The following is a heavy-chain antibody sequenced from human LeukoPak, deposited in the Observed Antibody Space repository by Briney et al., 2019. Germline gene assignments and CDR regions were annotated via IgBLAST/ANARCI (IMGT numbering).Heavy chain of an antibody. Sequence: GGSLRLSCAASGFTFSSYWMHWVRQAPGKGLVWVSRINSDGSSTSYADSVKGRFTISRDNAKNTLYLQINSLRAEDTAVYYCAREGWDGYSGYDSYFDYWGQGTLVTVSS. J-gene: IGHJ4*02. CDR2: INSDGSST. CDR3: AREGWDGYSGYDSYFDY. CDR1: GFTFSSYW. D-gene: IGHD5-12*01. V-gene: IGHV3-74*01.